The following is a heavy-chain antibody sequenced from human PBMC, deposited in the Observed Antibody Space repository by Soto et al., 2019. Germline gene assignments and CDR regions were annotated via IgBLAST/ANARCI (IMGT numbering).Heavy chain of an antibody. CDR3: ARRWGTYFDF. Sequence: QVQLQESGPGLVKPSETLSLTCTVSGGSISSYYWSWIRQPPGKGLEWIGYSYYSGSTDYDPSLKSRVTISVDTSKNQFSLQLSSVTAADTAVYYCARRWGTYFDFWGQGTLVTVSS. CDR1: GGSISSYY. V-gene: IGHV4-59*01. D-gene: IGHD7-27*01. J-gene: IGHJ4*02. CDR2: SYYSGST.